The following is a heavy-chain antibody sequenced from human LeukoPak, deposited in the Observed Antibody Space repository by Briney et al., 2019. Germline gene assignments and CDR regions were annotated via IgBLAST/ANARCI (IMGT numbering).Heavy chain of an antibody. CDR1: GFTFDDYA. CDR2: ISWNSGSI. V-gene: IGHV3-9*03. J-gene: IGHJ4*02. CDR3: AKAASWGSNHHFDY. Sequence: PGGSLRLSCAASGFTFDDYAMHWVRQAPGKGLEWVSGISWNSGSIGYADSVKSRFTISRDNAKNSLYLQMNSLRAEDMALYYCAKAASWGSNHHFDYWGQGTLVTVSS. D-gene: IGHD3-16*01.